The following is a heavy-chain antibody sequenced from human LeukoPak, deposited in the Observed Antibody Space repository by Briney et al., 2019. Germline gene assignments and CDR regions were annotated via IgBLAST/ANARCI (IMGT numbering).Heavy chain of an antibody. Sequence: SETLSLTCTVSGGSISSDYWSWIRQPPGTGLEWIGYIYYSGTTNYTPSLKSRVTISVDTSKNQFSLKRTSVTAADTVVYFCARGRKWLQIDYWGQGTLVTVSS. J-gene: IGHJ4*02. CDR3: ARGRKWLQIDY. CDR1: GGSISSDY. D-gene: IGHD5-24*01. CDR2: IYYSGTT. V-gene: IGHV4-59*01.